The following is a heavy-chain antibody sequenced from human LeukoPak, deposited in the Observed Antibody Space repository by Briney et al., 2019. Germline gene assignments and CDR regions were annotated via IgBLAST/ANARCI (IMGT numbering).Heavy chain of an antibody. V-gene: IGHV3-30*02. CDR3: AKDLYNYYGSGSSFNF. CDR2: IRYDGSNK. Sequence: GGSLRLSCAASGFTFSSYGMHWVRQAPGKGLEWVACIRYDGSNKYYADSVKGRFTISRDNSKNTLYLQMNSLRAEDTAVYYCAKDLYNYYGSGSSFNFWGQGTLVTVSS. J-gene: IGHJ4*02. CDR1: GFTFSSYG. D-gene: IGHD3-10*01.